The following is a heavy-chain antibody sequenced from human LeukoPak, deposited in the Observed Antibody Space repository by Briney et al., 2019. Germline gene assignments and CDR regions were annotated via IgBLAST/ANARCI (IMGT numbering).Heavy chain of an antibody. CDR3: AKGSSGWYTPLFDY. Sequence: GGSLRLCCAASGFTFSNYGMHWVRQAPGKGLEWVAFIRHDGSDKYYADSVKGRFTISRDNSKNTLFLQMNSLTAEDTAAYYCAKGSSGWYTPLFDYWGQGTLVTVSS. CDR1: GFTFSNYG. V-gene: IGHV3-30*02. CDR2: IRHDGSDK. D-gene: IGHD6-19*01. J-gene: IGHJ4*02.